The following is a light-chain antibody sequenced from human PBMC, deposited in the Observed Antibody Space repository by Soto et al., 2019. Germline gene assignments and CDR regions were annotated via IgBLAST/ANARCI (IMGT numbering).Light chain of an antibody. Sequence: QSALTQPPSASGSPGQSVTISCTGTSSDVGGYNYVSWYQQHLGKAPKLMIYEVSERPSGVPDRFSGSKSSNTASLTVSGLQAEDEADYYCSSYAGSNNFVFGTGTKVTV. CDR1: SSDVGGYNY. J-gene: IGLJ1*01. V-gene: IGLV2-8*01. CDR2: EVS. CDR3: SSYAGSNNFV.